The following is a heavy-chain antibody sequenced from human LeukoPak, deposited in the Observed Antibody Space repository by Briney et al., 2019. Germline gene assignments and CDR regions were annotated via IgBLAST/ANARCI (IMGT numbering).Heavy chain of an antibody. CDR3: AKELLGYCSGGSCYPLPY. CDR2: ISGSGGST. V-gene: IGHV3-23*01. D-gene: IGHD2-15*01. CDR1: GFTFSSYA. J-gene: IGHJ4*02. Sequence: GGSLRLSCAASGFTFSSYAMSWVRQAPGKGLEWVSAISGSGGSTYYADSVKGRFTISRDNSKNTPYLQMNSLRAEDTAVYYCAKELLGYCSGGSCYPLPYWGQGTLVTVSS.